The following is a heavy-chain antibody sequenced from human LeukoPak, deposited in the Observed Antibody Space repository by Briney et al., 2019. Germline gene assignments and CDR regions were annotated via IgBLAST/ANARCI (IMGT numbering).Heavy chain of an antibody. Sequence: GVSLRLSCAASGLTFSSYTMNWVRQAPGKGLEWVSSITSSSSYIYYADSVKGRFTISRDNAKNSLYLQMNSLRAEDTAVYYCAKDQDCSSTSCYNAFDIWGQGTMVTVSS. J-gene: IGHJ3*02. D-gene: IGHD2-2*02. V-gene: IGHV3-21*01. CDR2: ITSSSSYI. CDR1: GLTFSSYT. CDR3: AKDQDCSSTSCYNAFDI.